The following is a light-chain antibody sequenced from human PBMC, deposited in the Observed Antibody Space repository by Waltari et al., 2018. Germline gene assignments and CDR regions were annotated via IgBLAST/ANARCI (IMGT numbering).Light chain of an antibody. CDR2: GAS. Sequence: EIVLTQSPGTLSLSPGERATLSRRASQSVSSSYLAWYQQKPGQAPRLLIYGASSRATGIPDRFSGSGSGTDFTLTISRLEPEDFAVYYCQQYGSSPTWTFGQGTKVEIE. J-gene: IGKJ1*01. V-gene: IGKV3-20*01. CDR1: QSVSSSY. CDR3: QQYGSSPTWT.